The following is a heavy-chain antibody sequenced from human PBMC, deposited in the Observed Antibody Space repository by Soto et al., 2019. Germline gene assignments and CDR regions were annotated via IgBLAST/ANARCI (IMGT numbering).Heavy chain of an antibody. CDR1: RFTFSRSA. D-gene: IGHD1-20*01. CDR3: SIPGSDY. Sequence: LRLSCAASRFTFSRSAMQWVRQAPGKGLEWVALISDDGNNRYYTDSVKGRFTISRDNSKNTLYLQMDSLRAEDTAVYYCSIPGSDYWGQGILVTVSS. CDR2: ISDDGNNR. V-gene: IGHV3-30-3*01. J-gene: IGHJ4*02.